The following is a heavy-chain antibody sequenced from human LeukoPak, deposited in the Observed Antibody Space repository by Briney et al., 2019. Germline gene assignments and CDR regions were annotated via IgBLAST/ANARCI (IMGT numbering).Heavy chain of an antibody. V-gene: IGHV3-33*01. D-gene: IGHD3-10*01. CDR1: GFTFSSYG. CDR2: IWYDGSNK. J-gene: IGHJ5*02. Sequence: GGSLRLSCAASGFTFSSYGMHWVRQAPGKGLEWVAVIWYDGSNKYYADSVKGRFTISRDNSKNTLYLRMNSLRAEDTAVYYCARSAILVRVSPEFDPWGQGTLVTVSS. CDR3: ARSAILVRVSPEFDP.